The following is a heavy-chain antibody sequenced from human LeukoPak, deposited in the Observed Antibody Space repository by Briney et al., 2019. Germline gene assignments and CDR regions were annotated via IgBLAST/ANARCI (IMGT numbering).Heavy chain of an antibody. CDR3: ARAVGHGSGSPRMDV. CDR1: GFTFSSHI. CDR2: IISSSSTI. D-gene: IGHD3-10*01. J-gene: IGHJ6*04. V-gene: IGHV3-48*01. Sequence: RGSLRLSCAASGFTFSSHIMNWVRQAPGKGLEWVSYIISSSSTIYYADSVKGRFTISRDNAKNSLYLQRNSLRADDTAVYYCARAVGHGSGSPRMDVWGNGTTVTVSS.